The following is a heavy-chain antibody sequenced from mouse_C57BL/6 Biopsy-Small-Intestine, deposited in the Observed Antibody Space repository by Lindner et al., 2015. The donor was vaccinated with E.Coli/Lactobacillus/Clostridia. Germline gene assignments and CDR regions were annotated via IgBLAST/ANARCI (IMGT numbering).Heavy chain of an antibody. Sequence: VQLQESGADLMRPGASVKLSCKATGYTFTGYWIEWVKQRPGHGLEWIGEILPGGGSTNYNEKFKGKATFTADTSSNTAYMQLSSLTTEDSAIYYCAGYYSNFLSYWYFDVWGTGTTVTVSS. CDR1: GYTFTGYW. J-gene: IGHJ1*03. CDR3: AGYYSNFLSYWYFDV. D-gene: IGHD2-5*01. CDR2: ILPGGGST. V-gene: IGHV1-9*01.